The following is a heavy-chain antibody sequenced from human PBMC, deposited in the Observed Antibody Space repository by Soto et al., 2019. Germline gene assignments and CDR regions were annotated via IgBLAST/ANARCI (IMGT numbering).Heavy chain of an antibody. CDR3: ARVGYSSTGTTFHYHGLDV. J-gene: IGHJ6*02. D-gene: IGHD3-22*01. Sequence: ASVKVSCKASGYNFTSHYMHWVRQAPGQGLESMGIIYPRGGTTIYAQKFQGRVAMTRDTSTHTFYMELSSLRSEDTAMYYCARVGYSSTGTTFHYHGLDVWGQGTTVTVSS. CDR1: GYNFTSHY. CDR2: IYPRGGTT. V-gene: IGHV1-46*01.